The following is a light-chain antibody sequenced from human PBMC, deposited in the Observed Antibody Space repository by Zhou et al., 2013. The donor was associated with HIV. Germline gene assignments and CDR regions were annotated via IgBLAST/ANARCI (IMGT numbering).Light chain of an antibody. CDR3: QQYADSQMYT. J-gene: IGKJ2*01. Sequence: EIVLTQSPATLSLSPGERATLSCRASQSVSSYLAWYQQKPGQAPRLLIYDASSRAAGIPDRFSGSGSGTDFTLTISRLEPEDFAVYSCQQYADSQMYTFGQGTKLEIK. V-gene: IGKV3-20*01. CDR2: DAS. CDR1: QSVSSY.